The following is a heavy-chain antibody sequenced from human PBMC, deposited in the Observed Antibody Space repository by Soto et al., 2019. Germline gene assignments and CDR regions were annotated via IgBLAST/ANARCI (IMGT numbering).Heavy chain of an antibody. D-gene: IGHD3-22*01. CDR3: AKDSDRSGYYFPVGYYFDY. Sequence: GSLRLSCAASGFTFSNYAMSWVLQAPGKGLEWVSGISASGGSTYYADSVKGRFTISRDNSKKTLYLQLNSLRAEDTAVYYCAKDSDRSGYYFPVGYYFDYWGQGTLVTVSS. CDR2: ISASGGST. CDR1: GFTFSNYA. J-gene: IGHJ4*02. V-gene: IGHV3-23*01.